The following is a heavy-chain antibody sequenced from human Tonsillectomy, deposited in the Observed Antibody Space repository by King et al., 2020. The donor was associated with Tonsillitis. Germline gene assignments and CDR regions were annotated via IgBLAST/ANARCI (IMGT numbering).Heavy chain of an antibody. Sequence: VQLQQWGAGLLKPSETLSLTCAVYGGSFSGYYWSWIRQPPGKGLEWIGEINHSGSTNYNPSLKSRVTISVDTSKNQFSLKLSSVTAADTAVYYCARHKWELLSGDDYWGQGTLVTVSS. CDR2: INHSGST. CDR1: GGSFSGYY. CDR3: ARHKWELLSGDDY. D-gene: IGHD1-26*01. J-gene: IGHJ4*02. V-gene: IGHV4-34*01.